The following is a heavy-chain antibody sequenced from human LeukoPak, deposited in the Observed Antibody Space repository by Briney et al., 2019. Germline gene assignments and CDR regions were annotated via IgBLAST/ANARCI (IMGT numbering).Heavy chain of an antibody. J-gene: IGHJ4*02. CDR2: ISSSSSYI. V-gene: IGHV3-21*01. Sequence: GGSLRLSSAASGVTFRSYHMYWVCQAPGKRPEWVSSISSSSSYIYYADSVKGRFTISRDNAKNSLYLQMNSLRAEDTALYYCARGASRADYWGQGTLVTVSS. CDR3: ARGASRADY. CDR1: GVTFRSYH.